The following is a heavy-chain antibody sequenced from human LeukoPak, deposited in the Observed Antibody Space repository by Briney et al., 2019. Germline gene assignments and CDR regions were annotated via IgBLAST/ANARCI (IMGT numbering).Heavy chain of an antibody. Sequence: PGGSLRLSCAASGFTFNSYAMSWVRQALGKGLERVSAIGGSGSSTYYTDSVKGRFTISRDNSKNTLYLQMNSLRAEDTAVYYCATGSGTWGQGTRVTVSS. V-gene: IGHV3-23*01. CDR3: ATGSGT. J-gene: IGHJ5*02. CDR2: IGGSGSST. CDR1: GFTFNSYA.